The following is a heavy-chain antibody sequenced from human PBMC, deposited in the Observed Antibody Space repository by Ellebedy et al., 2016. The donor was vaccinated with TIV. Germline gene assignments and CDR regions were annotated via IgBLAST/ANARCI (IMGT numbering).Heavy chain of an antibody. V-gene: IGHV4-59*01. CDR3: ARDRDGYNPSYLDN. J-gene: IGHJ4*02. D-gene: IGHD5-24*01. Sequence: SETLSLTXTVSGDSISSFYWSWIRQPPGKGLEWIGYISYSGSTNYNPSLKSRVTMSVDTSKNQFSLNLSSVTAADTAVYYCARDRDGYNPSYLDNWGQGTLVTVSS. CDR1: GDSISSFY. CDR2: ISYSGST.